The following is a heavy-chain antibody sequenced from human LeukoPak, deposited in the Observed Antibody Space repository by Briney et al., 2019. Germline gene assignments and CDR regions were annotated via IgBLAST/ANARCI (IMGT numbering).Heavy chain of an antibody. CDR1: GFAFSTYS. J-gene: IGHJ2*01. D-gene: IGHD3-22*01. Sequence: GGSLRLSCSGSGFAFSTYSMHWVRQAPGRGLEYLSGITSNGGSTYYADSVKGRFTISRDNSKNMLYLQMNSLRAEDTAVYYCARSQGGTMSLRHFDLWGRGTLVTVSS. CDR2: ITSNGGST. CDR3: ARSQGGTMSLRHFDL. V-gene: IGHV3-64*04.